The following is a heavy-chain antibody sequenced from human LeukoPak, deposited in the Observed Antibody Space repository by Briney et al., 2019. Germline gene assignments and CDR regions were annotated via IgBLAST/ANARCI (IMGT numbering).Heavy chain of an antibody. CDR1: GFTVSSNY. D-gene: IGHD2-8*01. CDR3: ARERVSPDAKGYYYYGMDV. Sequence: PGGSVRLSCAASGFTVSSNYMSWVRQAPGKGLEWVSVISSGGSTYYADSVKGRFTISRDNSKNTLYLQMNSLRAEDTAVYYCARERVSPDAKGYYYYGMDVWGQGTTVTVSS. V-gene: IGHV3-66*01. CDR2: ISSGGST. J-gene: IGHJ6*02.